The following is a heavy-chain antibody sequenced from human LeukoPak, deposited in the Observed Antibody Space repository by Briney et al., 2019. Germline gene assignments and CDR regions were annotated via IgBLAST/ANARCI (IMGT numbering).Heavy chain of an antibody. D-gene: IGHD2-2*01. J-gene: IGHJ4*02. CDR1: GDTLTEVS. CDR2: FDPAESGT. V-gene: IGHV1-24*01. CDR3: ATDRDIVAVPAALGF. Sequence: GASVKVSCKVSGDTLTEVSIHWVRQTPGEGLEWMGGFDPAESGTSYAQKFQGRVIMTEDTSTDTAYMELSSLRSEDTAVYCATDRDIVAVPAALGFWGQGTLVTVSS.